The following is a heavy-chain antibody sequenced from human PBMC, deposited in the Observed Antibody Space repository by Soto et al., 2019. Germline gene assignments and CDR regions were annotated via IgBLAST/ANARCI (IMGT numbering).Heavy chain of an antibody. Sequence: QLQLQESGSGLVKPSQTLSLTCAVSGGSISSGGYSWSWIRQPPGKGLEWIGYIYHSGSTHYNPSLKIRVTVSVDRSKNQFSLKLSSVTAADTAVYYCAGGIAARPLGYWGQGTLVTVSS. CDR2: IYHSGST. CDR3: AGGIAARPLGY. J-gene: IGHJ4*02. D-gene: IGHD6-6*01. V-gene: IGHV4-30-2*01. CDR1: GGSISSGGYS.